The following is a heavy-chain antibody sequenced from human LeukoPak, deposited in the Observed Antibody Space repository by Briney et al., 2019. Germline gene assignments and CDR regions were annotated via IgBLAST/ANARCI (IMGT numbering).Heavy chain of an antibody. J-gene: IGHJ4*02. V-gene: IGHV3-7*01. CDR1: EFIFSGYW. CDR3: ARDGFVGAADY. D-gene: IGHD6-13*01. Sequence: GGSLRLSCAASEFIFSGYWMNWVRQAPGKGLEWVANIKQDGSEKQYVDSVRGRSTISRDNAKNSLYLKMNSLRVEDTAVYYCARDGFVGAADYWGQGTLVTVSS. CDR2: IKQDGSEK.